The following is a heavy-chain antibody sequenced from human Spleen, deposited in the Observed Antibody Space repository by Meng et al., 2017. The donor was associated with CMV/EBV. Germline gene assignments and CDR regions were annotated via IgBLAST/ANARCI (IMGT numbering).Heavy chain of an antibody. CDR2: ISTTGSYT. D-gene: IGHD6-6*01. CDR3: ALMGYSTSSGGFDV. J-gene: IGHJ3*01. CDR1: GLTFSSYS. V-gene: IGHV3-21*01. Sequence: GESLKISCAASGLTFSSYSMNWVRQAPGKRLEWVSSISTTGSYTYYADSAKGRFTISRGNANNLLYLQMNSLRVEDSAVYYCALMGYSTSSGGFDVWGQGTMVTVSS.